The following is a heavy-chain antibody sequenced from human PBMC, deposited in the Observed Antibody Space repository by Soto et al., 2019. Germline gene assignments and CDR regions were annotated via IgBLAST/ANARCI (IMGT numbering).Heavy chain of an antibody. V-gene: IGHV3-9*01. J-gene: IGHJ4*02. CDR2: ISWNSGSA. D-gene: IGHD1-20*01. CDR1: AFTFDDYA. CDR3: VKGLNYNCDNIGCHG. Sequence: PGGSLRLSCAASAFTFDDYAMHWVRQLPGKGLEWVSGISWNSGSAAYMDSVKGRFLISRDNAKKSLFLQMRSLRPEDTALYYCVKGLNYNCDNIGCHGWGRGTLGTVAS.